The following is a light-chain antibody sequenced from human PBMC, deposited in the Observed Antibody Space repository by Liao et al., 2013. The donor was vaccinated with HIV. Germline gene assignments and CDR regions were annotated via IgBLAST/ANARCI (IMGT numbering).Light chain of an antibody. CDR2: QDR. V-gene: IGLV3-25*03. Sequence: SYELTQPPSVSVSPGQTASITCSGDKLGDKYACWYQQKAGQSPVLVIYQDRKRPSGIPERFSGSSSGTTVTLTISGVQAEDEADYYCQSADSSGTYVVFGGGTKLTVL. J-gene: IGLJ2*01. CDR1: KLGDKY. CDR3: QSADSSGTYVV.